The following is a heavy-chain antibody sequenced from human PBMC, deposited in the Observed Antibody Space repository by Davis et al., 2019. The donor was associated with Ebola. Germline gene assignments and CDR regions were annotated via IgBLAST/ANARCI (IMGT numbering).Heavy chain of an antibody. V-gene: IGHV4-30-4*01. J-gene: IGHJ4*02. D-gene: IGHD1-26*01. CDR2: IYYSGTT. Sequence: SETLSLTCTVSGCSISSGAFYWSWIRQPPGKGLEWIGYIYYSGTTYYNPSLKSRVTISVDTSKNQFSLKLSSVTAAGTAVYYCARDRFSGSYDYWGQGTLVTVSS. CDR1: GCSISSGAFY. CDR3: ARDRFSGSYDY.